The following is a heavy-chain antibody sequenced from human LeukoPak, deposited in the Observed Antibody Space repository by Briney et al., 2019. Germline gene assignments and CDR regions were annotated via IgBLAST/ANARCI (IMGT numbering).Heavy chain of an antibody. V-gene: IGHV1-46*01. CDR2: INPSGGST. CDR3: ARVRYCSGGSCYRHDAFDI. J-gene: IGHJ3*02. Sequence: ASVKVSCKASGYTFTSYYMHWVRQAPGQGLEWMGIINPSGGSTSYAQKFQGRVTMTRDMSTSTVYMELSSLRSEDTAVYYGARVRYCSGGSCYRHDAFDIWGQGTMVTVSS. D-gene: IGHD2-15*01. CDR1: GYTFTSYY.